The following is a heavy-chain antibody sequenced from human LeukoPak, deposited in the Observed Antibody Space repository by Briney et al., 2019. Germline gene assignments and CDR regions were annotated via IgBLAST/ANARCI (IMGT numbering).Heavy chain of an antibody. D-gene: IGHD2-2*01. CDR2: IYTSGST. V-gene: IGHV4-61*02. J-gene: IGHJ6*03. Sequence: KASETLSLTCTVSGGSISSGSYYWSWIRQPAGKGLEWIGRIYTSGSTNYNPSLKSRVTISVDTSKNQFSLKLSSVTAADTAVYYCARREVVPAAIGYYYYMDVWGKGTTVTVSS. CDR1: GGSISSGSYY. CDR3: ARREVVPAAIGYYYYMDV.